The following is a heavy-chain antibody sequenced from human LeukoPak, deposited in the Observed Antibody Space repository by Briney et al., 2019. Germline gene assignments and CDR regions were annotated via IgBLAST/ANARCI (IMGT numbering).Heavy chain of an antibody. CDR3: ARGVVPAAMITWFDP. Sequence: GGSLRLSCAASGFTFSSYSMNWVRQAPGKGPEWVSSISSSSSYIYYADSVKGRFTISRDNAKNSLYLQMNSLRAEDTAVYYCARGVVPAAMITWFDPWGQGTLVTVSS. J-gene: IGHJ5*02. D-gene: IGHD2-2*01. CDR1: GFTFSSYS. CDR2: ISSSSSYI. V-gene: IGHV3-21*01.